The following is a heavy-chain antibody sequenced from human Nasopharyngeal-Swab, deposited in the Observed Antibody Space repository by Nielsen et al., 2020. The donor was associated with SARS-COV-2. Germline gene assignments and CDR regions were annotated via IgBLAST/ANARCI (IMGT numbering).Heavy chain of an antibody. J-gene: IGHJ4*02. Sequence: SETLSLTCAVYGGSFSGYYWSWIRQLPGKGLEWIGEINHSGSTNYNPSLKSRVTISVDTSKNQFSLKLSSVTAADTAVYYCAGFVRVDDFWSGYSGNFDYWGQGTLVTVSS. D-gene: IGHD3-3*01. V-gene: IGHV4-34*01. CDR2: INHSGST. CDR3: AGFVRVDDFWSGYSGNFDY. CDR1: GGSFSGYY.